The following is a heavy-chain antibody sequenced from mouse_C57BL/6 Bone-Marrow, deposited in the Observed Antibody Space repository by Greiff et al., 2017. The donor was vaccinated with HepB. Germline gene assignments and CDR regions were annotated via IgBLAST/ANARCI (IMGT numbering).Heavy chain of an antibody. D-gene: IGHD1-1*01. CDR1: GFNIKDYY. CDR3: ARFITTVPVAMDY. J-gene: IGHJ4*01. V-gene: IGHV14-2*01. Sequence: EVKVEESGAELVKPGASVKLSCTASGFNIKDYYMHWVKQRTEQGLEWIGRIDPEDGETKYAPKFQGKATITADTSSNTAYLQLSSLTSEDTAVYYCARFITTVPVAMDYWGQGTSVTVSS. CDR2: IDPEDGET.